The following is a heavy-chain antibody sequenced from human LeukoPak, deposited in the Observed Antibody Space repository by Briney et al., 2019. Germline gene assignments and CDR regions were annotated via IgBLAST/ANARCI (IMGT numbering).Heavy chain of an antibody. CDR3: ARDQYDTWSRRGNFDS. CDR2: INHNGNVN. CDR1: GFTFSSYW. V-gene: IGHV3-7*03. Sequence: GGSLRLSCAASGFTFSSYWMNWARQAPGKGLEWVASINHNGNVNYYVDSVKGRFTISRDNAKNSLYLQMNSLRAEDTAVFYCARDQYDTWSRRGNFDSWGQGTLVIVSS. D-gene: IGHD3/OR15-3a*01. J-gene: IGHJ4*02.